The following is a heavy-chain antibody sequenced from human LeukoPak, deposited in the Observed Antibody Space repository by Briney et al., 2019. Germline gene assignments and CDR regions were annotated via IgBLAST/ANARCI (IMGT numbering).Heavy chain of an antibody. CDR3: AGVRTFSLAADY. CDR2: IYYSGST. CDR1: GGSISSGGYY. V-gene: IGHV4-31*03. D-gene: IGHD2-2*01. Sequence: SETLSLTCTVSGGSISSGGYYWSWLRQHPGKGLEWIGYIYYSGSTYYNPSLKSRVTISVGTSKNQFSLKLSSVTAADTAVYYCAGVRTFSLAADYWGQGTLVTVSS. J-gene: IGHJ4*02.